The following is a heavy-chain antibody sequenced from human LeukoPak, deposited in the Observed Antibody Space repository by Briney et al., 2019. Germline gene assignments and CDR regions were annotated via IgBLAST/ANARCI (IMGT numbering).Heavy chain of an antibody. J-gene: IGHJ4*02. CDR1: DDSITMYY. Sequence: SETLSLTCSVSDDSITMYYWTWIRQPPGKGLEWIGYVDHTGSTNFNPSLNGRVSISRDTTKNLFSLRLRSVTAAVTAVYYCARVEAMAGRPWVPFDYWGQGTLATVSS. D-gene: IGHD6-6*01. V-gene: IGHV4-59*01. CDR2: VDHTGST. CDR3: ARVEAMAGRPWVPFDY.